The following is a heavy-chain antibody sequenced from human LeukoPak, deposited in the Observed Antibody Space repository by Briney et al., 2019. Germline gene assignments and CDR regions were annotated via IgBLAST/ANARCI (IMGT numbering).Heavy chain of an antibody. D-gene: IGHD6-13*01. CDR2: IYTSGST. J-gene: IGHJ5*02. V-gene: IGHV4-4*09. CDR3: ARRRTVLGIHPPFNRFDP. CDR1: GGSISSYY. Sequence: PSETLSLTCTVSGGSISSYYWGWIRQPPGKGLEWIGYIYTSGSTNYNPSLKSRVTISVDTSKNQFSLKLSSVTAADTAVYYCARRRTVLGIHPPFNRFDPWGQGTLVTVSS.